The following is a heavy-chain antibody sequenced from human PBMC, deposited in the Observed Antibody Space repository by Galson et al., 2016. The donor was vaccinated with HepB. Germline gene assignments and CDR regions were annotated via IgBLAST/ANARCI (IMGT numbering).Heavy chain of an antibody. J-gene: IGHJ4*02. V-gene: IGHV3-23*01. CDR2: MSANDTTT. CDR3: AKGLDYFDH. CDR1: GFAFDTYA. Sequence: SLRLSCAASGFAFDTYAMSWVRQAPGKGLEWVSTMSANDTTTYYSDSVKGRFTISRDNSKNTLDLQINSLRPDDTAVYYCAKGLDYFDHWGQGTLVTVSS.